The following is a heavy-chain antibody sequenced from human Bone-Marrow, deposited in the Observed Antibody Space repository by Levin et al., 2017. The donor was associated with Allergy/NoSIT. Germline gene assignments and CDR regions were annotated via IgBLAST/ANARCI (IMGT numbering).Heavy chain of an antibody. J-gene: IGHJ5*02. Sequence: GESLKISCETSGFTFSNYAMNWVRQAPGKGLEWLSYISSSSTTIYYADSVKGRFTISRDNAKNSLYLQMNSLRDEDTAVYFCASDFDWPSGSWGQGTLVTVSS. D-gene: IGHD3-9*01. CDR3: ASDFDWPSGS. CDR2: ISSSSTTI. CDR1: GFTFSNYA. V-gene: IGHV3-48*02.